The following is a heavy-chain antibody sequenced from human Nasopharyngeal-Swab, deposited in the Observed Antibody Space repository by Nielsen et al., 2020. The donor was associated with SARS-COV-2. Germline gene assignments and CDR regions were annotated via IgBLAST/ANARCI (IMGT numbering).Heavy chain of an antibody. CDR3: ARGNSYGYDY. CDR2: INPGSGDT. CDR1: GYTFSDYY. V-gene: IGHV1-2*06. D-gene: IGHD5-18*01. J-gene: IGHJ4*02. Sequence: ASVKVSCKASGYTFSDYYIHWVRQAPGQGLEWMGRINPGSGDTYYAQKFQGRVTMTGDTSISTADMELSRLRSDDTAVYYCARGNSYGYDYWGQEILVTVSS.